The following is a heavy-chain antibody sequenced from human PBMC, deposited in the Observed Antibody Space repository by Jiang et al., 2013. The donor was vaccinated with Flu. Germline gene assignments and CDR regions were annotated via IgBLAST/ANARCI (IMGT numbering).Heavy chain of an antibody. J-gene: IGHJ3*02. CDR1: GFTFSSYA. D-gene: IGHD3-9*01. Sequence: QLLESGGGVVQPGRSLRLSCAASGFTFSSYAMHWVRQAPGKGLEWVAVISYDGSNKYYADSVKGRFTISRDNSKNTLYLQMNSLRAEDTAVYYCATSKQRNFDWLFNAFDIWGQGTMVTVSS. V-gene: IGHV3-30*07. CDR2: ISYDGSNK. CDR3: ATSKQRNFDWLFNAFDI.